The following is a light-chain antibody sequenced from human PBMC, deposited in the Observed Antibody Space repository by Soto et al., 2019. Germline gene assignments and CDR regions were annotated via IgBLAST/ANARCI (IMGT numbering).Light chain of an antibody. CDR2: SDN. CDR3: AAWDDRMRGAF. V-gene: IGLV1-47*02. Sequence: QSVRTQPPSASGTPGQRVTISCSGARSNIGSNHVYWYQQIPGTAPKLLIYSDNQRPSGVPDRFSGSKSGTSASLAISGLRSEDEADYYCAAWDDRMRGAFFGTGTKVTVL. J-gene: IGLJ1*01. CDR1: RSNIGSNH.